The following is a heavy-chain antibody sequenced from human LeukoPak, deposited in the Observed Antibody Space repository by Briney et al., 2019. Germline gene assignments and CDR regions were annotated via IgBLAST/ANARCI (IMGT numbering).Heavy chain of an antibody. J-gene: IGHJ5*02. D-gene: IGHD6-19*01. CDR3: ARQDGPLAGRFDP. CDR2: IYPDDSGT. CDR1: GYSFTSYW. V-gene: IGHV5-51*01. Sequence: GESLKISCKGSGYSFTSYWIGWVRQMPGKGLEWMRIIYPDDSGTRYSPSFQGQVTISADKSISTAYLQWSSLKASDTAMYYCARQDGPLAGRFDPWGQGTLVTVSS.